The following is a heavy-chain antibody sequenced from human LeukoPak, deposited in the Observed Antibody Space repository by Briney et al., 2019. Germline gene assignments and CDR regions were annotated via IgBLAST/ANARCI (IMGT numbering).Heavy chain of an antibody. Sequence: GGSLRLSCAASGFTFSSYGMHWVRQAPGKGLEWVAVISYDGSNKYYADSVKGRFTISRDNSKNTLYLQMNSLRAEDTAVYYCASRYCSSTSCYYYYGMDVWGQGTTVTVSS. CDR2: ISYDGSNK. J-gene: IGHJ6*02. V-gene: IGHV3-30*03. CDR1: GFTFSSYG. CDR3: ASRYCSSTSCYYYYGMDV. D-gene: IGHD2-2*01.